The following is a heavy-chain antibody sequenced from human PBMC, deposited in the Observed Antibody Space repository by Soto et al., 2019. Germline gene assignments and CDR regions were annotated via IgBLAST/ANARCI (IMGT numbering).Heavy chain of an antibody. CDR2: ISRSSSYI. CDR3: ARVSTDYYYGMDV. J-gene: IGHJ6*02. CDR1: GFTFSSYS. V-gene: IGHV3-21*01. Sequence: EVQLVESGGGLVKPGGSLRLSCAASGFTFSSYSMNWVRQAPGKGLEWVSSISRSSSYIYYADSVKGRFTISRDNAKNSLYLQRNSLRAEDTAVYYCARVSTDYYYGMDVWGQGTTVTVSS.